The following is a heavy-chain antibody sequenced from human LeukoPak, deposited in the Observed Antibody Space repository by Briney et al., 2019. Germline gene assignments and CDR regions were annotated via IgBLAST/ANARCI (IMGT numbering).Heavy chain of an antibody. V-gene: IGHV4-4*07. J-gene: IGHJ4*02. CDR1: GGSISSFY. CDR2: IYTSGST. D-gene: IGHD5-12*01. Sequence: PSETLSLTCTVSGGSISSFYWSWIRQPAGKGLEWIGRIYTSGSTNYNPSLKSRLTMSVDTSKNLFSLKLSSVTAADTAVYYCARDGYLSGMPLDYWGQGTLVTVSS. CDR3: ARDGYLSGMPLDY.